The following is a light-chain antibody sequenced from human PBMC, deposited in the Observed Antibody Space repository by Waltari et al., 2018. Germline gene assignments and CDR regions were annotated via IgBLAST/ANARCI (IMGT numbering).Light chain of an antibody. CDR2: GAS. CDR3: QKYNEVPQP. J-gene: IGKJ4*01. Sequence: DIQMTQSPSSLSASVGDRVTITCWASQDINNHLAWYQHKPGKVPNLLIYGASILHSGVPSRFSGSGSRTDFTLTISSLQPEDFATYYCQKYNEVPQPFGGGTKVEIK. CDR1: QDINNH. V-gene: IGKV1-27*01.